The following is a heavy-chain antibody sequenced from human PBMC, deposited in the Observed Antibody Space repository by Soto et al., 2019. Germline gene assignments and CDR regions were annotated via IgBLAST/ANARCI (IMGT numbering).Heavy chain of an antibody. V-gene: IGHV4-59*01. D-gene: IGHD6-19*01. Sequence: SETLSLTCTVSGGFISTYYWSWIRQPPGKGLEWIGYIYYSGSTSYNPSLKSRVTISVDTSKNQFSLKLRSVTAADTAVYYCASDRSSGWDQGYGMDVWGQGTTVTVS. CDR3: ASDRSSGWDQGYGMDV. CDR2: IYYSGST. J-gene: IGHJ6*02. CDR1: GGFISTYY.